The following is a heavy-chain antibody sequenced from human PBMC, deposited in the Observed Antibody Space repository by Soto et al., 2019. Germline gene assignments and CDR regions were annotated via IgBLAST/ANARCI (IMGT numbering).Heavy chain of an antibody. V-gene: IGHV1-2*02. CDR2: INPKNGAT. D-gene: IGHD6-13*01. J-gene: IGHJ6*02. Sequence: ASVKVSCKASGYSFTGYSMHWVRQAPGQGLEWMGWINPKNGATNYARKFQGRVTMTTDTSTSTAYMELRSLRSDDTAVYYCARDLSSSWAITTYYYYGMDVWGQGTTVTVSS. CDR3: ARDLSSSWAITTYYYYGMDV. CDR1: GYSFTGYS.